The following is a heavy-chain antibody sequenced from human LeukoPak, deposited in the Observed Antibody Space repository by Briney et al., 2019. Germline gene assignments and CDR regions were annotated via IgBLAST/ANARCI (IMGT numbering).Heavy chain of an antibody. CDR1: VYTVTSYG. J-gene: IGHJ3*02. Sequence: ASVTVSLKCSVYTVTSYGISWVRQGPGQGHELMGRIRVYNGNTNDAQKLPGRVTMTTDTSTSTAYIELRSLRSDDTAVYYCASKYYYGSGRPGPHASDIWGQGKMVTVSS. CDR3: ASKYYYGSGRPGPHASDI. CDR2: IRVYNGNT. V-gene: IGHV1-18*01. D-gene: IGHD3-10*01.